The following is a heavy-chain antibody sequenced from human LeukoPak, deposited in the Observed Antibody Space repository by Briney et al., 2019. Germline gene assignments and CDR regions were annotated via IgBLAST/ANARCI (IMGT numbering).Heavy chain of an antibody. D-gene: IGHD3-10*01. CDR2: ISGSGSST. CDR1: GFTFSSYG. J-gene: IGHJ6*03. V-gene: IGHV3-23*01. Sequence: GGSLRLSCAASGFTFSSYGMNWVRQPPGKGLEWISNISGSGSSTYYADSVRGRFTISRDNSKNTLYLQMNSLRAEDTAVYNCAKGDFYGSGRDYYYYMDVWGKGTTVTISS. CDR3: AKGDFYGSGRDYYYYMDV.